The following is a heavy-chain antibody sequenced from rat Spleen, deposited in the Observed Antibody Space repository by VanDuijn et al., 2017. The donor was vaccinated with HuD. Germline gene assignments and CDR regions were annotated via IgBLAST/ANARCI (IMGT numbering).Heavy chain of an antibody. CDR2: INTDGGST. D-gene: IGHD1-7*01. CDR3: AKENYYGFIFDF. V-gene: IGHV5-58*01. J-gene: IGHJ2*01. Sequence: EVQLVESGGGLVQPGRSLKLSCAASGFSFSDYFMVWVRQAPTRGLEWVSSINTDGGSTYYPDSVKGRFTISRDNAENTVYLQMNSLRSEDTATYYCAKENYYGFIFDFWGQGVMVTVSS. CDR1: GFSFSDYF.